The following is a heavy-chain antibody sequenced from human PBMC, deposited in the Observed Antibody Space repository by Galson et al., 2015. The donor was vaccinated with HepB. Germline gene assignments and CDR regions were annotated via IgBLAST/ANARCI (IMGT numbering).Heavy chain of an antibody. Sequence: SVKVSCKASGGTFSSYTISWVRQAPGQGLEWMGRIIPILGIANYAQKFQGRVTITADKSTSTAYMELSSLRSEDTAVYYCARVGGDSFSRDWYFDLWGRGTLVTVSS. D-gene: IGHD2-21*01. J-gene: IGHJ2*01. CDR3: ARVGGDSFSRDWYFDL. V-gene: IGHV1-69*02. CDR1: GGTFSSYT. CDR2: IIPILGIA.